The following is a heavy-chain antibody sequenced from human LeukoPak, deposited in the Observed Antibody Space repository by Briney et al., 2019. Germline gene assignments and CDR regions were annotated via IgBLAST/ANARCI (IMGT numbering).Heavy chain of an antibody. V-gene: IGHV3-48*04. CDR2: ISSSGSTI. J-gene: IGHJ4*02. Sequence: GGSLRLSCAASGFTFSSYAMSWVPQAPGKGLEWVSYISSSGSTIYYADSVKGRFTISRDNAKNSLYLQMNSLRAEDTAVYYCASTRDGYNPFDYWGQGTLVTVSS. CDR1: GFTFSSYA. CDR3: ASTRDGYNPFDY. D-gene: IGHD5-24*01.